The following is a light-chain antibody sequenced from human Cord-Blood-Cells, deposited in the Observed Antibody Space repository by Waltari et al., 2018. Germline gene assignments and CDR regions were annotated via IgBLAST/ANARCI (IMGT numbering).Light chain of an antibody. Sequence: SYELTQPSSVSVSPGQTARTTCPGDVLEKKYARWFQQKPGQAPVLVIYKDSERPSGIPERFSGSSSGTTVTLTISGAQVEDEADYYCYSAADNNWVFGGGTKLTVL. CDR1: VLEKKY. J-gene: IGLJ3*02. CDR2: KDS. V-gene: IGLV3-27*01. CDR3: YSAADNNWV.